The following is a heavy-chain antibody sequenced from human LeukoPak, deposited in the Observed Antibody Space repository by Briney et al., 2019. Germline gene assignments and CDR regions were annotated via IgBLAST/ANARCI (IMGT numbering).Heavy chain of an antibody. CDR2: VYYTGST. CDR1: GDSISSNQHY. V-gene: IGHV4-39*01. D-gene: IGHD6-13*01. CDR3: ARDSSRSY. J-gene: IGHJ4*02. Sequence: SETLSLTCIVSGDSISSNQHYWGWIRQPPGKGLEWIGSVYYTGSTYYNTSLKSRVTISVDTSKNQFSLKLSSVTAADTAVYYCARDSSRSYWGQGTLVTVSS.